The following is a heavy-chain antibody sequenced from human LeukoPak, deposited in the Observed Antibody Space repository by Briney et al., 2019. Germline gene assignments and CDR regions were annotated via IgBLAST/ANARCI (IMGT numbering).Heavy chain of an antibody. Sequence: GGSLRLSCAASGLNFRNYGMHWVRQAPGKGLEWVAVIWYDGSNQYYVDSVKGRFIVSKDNAKNTLYLQMNSLRAEDTAVYYCATDRNGGKYYDYWGQGTLVTVSS. V-gene: IGHV3-33*01. CDR1: GLNFRNYG. CDR2: IWYDGSNQ. J-gene: IGHJ4*02. CDR3: ATDRNGGKYYDY. D-gene: IGHD1-26*01.